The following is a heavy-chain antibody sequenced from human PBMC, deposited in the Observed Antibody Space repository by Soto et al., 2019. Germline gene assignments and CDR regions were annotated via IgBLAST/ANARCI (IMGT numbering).Heavy chain of an antibody. V-gene: IGHV2-5*02. CDR1: GFSLSTSEVG. CDR2: IYWDDDK. J-gene: IGHJ4*02. Sequence: QITLKESGPTLVKPTQTLTLTCTFSGFSLSTSEVGVGWIRQPPGRALEWLALIYWDDDKRYSPSLKSRLTITKDITKNQMVLTMTNMDPVDTATYYCAHRFDWYYFDYWGQGTLVTGSS. CDR3: AHRFDWYYFDY. D-gene: IGHD3-9*01.